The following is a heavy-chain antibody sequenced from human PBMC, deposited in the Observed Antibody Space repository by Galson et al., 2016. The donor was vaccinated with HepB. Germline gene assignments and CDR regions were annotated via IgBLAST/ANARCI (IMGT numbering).Heavy chain of an antibody. J-gene: IGHJ6*04. CDR3: ARAMVQGGIRAYYYYGMDV. V-gene: IGHV1-8*01. CDR2: MNPNSGNT. CDR1: GYTFTSCD. Sequence: SCKASGYTFTSCDVNWVRQATGQGLEWMGWMNPNSGNTGYAQNFQGRVTMTRNTSITTAYRELSSLRSEVTAVYCCARAMVQGGIRAYYYYGMDVWGKGTTVTVSS. D-gene: IGHD3-10*01.